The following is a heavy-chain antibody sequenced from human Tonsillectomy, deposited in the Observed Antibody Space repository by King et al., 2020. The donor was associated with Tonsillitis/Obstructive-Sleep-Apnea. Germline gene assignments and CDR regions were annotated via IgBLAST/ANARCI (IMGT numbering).Heavy chain of an antibody. CDR2: IYYNGIT. Sequence: QLQESGPGLVKPSETLSLTCTVSGASVSSSSYYWGWIRQPPGKGLEWIATIYYNGITYFNPPLKSRVTMSVDTSKNQFSLKLTSVTAADTAVYYCVRLHEGSDGQYYYYMDVWGKGSTVTVS. CDR3: VRLHEGSDGQYYYYMDV. CDR1: GASVSSSSYY. D-gene: IGHD6-19*01. V-gene: IGHV4-39*01. J-gene: IGHJ6*03.